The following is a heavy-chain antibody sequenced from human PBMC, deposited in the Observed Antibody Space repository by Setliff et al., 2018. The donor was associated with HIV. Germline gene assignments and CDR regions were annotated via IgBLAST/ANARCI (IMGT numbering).Heavy chain of an antibody. CDR3: ARHFGISSRSPFDP. J-gene: IGHJ5*02. CDR2: ISPDDSDT. V-gene: IGHV5-51*01. CDR1: GYVFTNYW. D-gene: IGHD3-3*01. Sequence: PGESLKISCKSSGYVFTNYWIGWVRQMPGKGLEWMGIISPDDSDTRYSPSFQGQVTIAVDKSTSTAYLQWSSLKASDSAIYYCARHFGISSRSPFDPWGQGTLVTVSS.